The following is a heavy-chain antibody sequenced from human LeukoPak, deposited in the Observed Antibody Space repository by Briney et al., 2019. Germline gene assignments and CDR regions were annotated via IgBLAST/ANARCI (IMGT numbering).Heavy chain of an antibody. Sequence: GGSLTPSCAASGFTFSSYTMNWVRQAPGKGLGWVSSISSISRSIFYADSVRGRSTTSRDNAKNSLFLQMNSRRAEDTAGDYCARTHGTLTGTGFDYWGEGTLVTVSS. V-gene: IGHV3-21*01. D-gene: IGHD1-20*01. CDR2: ISSISRSI. CDR3: ARTHGTLTGTGFDY. J-gene: IGHJ4*02. CDR1: GFTFSSYT.